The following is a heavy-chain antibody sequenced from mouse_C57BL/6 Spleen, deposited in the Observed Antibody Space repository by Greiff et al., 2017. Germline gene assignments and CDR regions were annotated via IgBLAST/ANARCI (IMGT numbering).Heavy chain of an antibody. CDR1: GYTFTSYW. J-gene: IGHJ4*01. D-gene: IGHD2-4*01. CDR2: IYPGNSDT. Sequence: VQLQQSGTVLARPGASVKMSCKTSGYTFTSYWMHWVKQRPGQGLEWIGAIYPGNSDTSYNQKFKGKAKLTAVTSASTAYMELSSLTNEDSAVYYCTSRGAYDYGDYYAMDYWGQGTSVTVSS. CDR3: TSRGAYDYGDYYAMDY. V-gene: IGHV1-5*01.